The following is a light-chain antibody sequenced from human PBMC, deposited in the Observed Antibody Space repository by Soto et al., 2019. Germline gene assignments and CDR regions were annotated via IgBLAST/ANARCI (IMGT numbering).Light chain of an antibody. J-gene: IGKJ2*01. V-gene: IGKV3-20*01. CDR1: QSVNSDY. Sequence: ETVLTQSPGTLSLSPGERATLSCRASQSVNSDYLAWYQQKPGQAPRLLIYGTSSRATGSPDRFSGSGSGTDFTLTISRLEPEDFAVYYCQQYGSSPRYIFGQGTKVDIK. CDR2: GTS. CDR3: QQYGSSPRYI.